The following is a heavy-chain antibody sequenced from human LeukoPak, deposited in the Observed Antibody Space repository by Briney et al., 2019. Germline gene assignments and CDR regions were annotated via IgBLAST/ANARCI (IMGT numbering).Heavy chain of an antibody. Sequence: GGSLRLSCAASGFTFSSYAMSWVRRAPGKGLEWVSAISGSGGSTYYADSVKGRFTISRDNSKNTLYLQMNSLRAEDTAVYYCAKVKLELLLPTFDYWGQGTLVTVSS. V-gene: IGHV3-23*01. CDR2: ISGSGGST. D-gene: IGHD1-7*01. CDR1: GFTFSSYA. CDR3: AKVKLELLLPTFDY. J-gene: IGHJ4*02.